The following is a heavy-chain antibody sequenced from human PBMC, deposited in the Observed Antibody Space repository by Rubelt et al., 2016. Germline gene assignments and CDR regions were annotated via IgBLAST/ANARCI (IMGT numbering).Heavy chain of an antibody. V-gene: IGHV3-7*01. CDR3: VRGRPGSVDY. CDR1: RVTFSGYW. CDR2: IKSDGSEK. D-gene: IGHD1-14*01. Sequence: EVQLVESGGDLVQPGGSLRLSCAASRVTFSGYWMGWVRQSPGKGLAWVADIKSDGSEKYYADSVEGRFTSSRDNAKNSLYLQMNSLRAEDTALYYCVRGRPGSVDYWGQGTLVTVSS. J-gene: IGHJ4*02.